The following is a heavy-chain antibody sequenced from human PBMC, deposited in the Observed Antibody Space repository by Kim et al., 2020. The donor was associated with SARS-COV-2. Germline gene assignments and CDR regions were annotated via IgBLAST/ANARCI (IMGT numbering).Heavy chain of an antibody. CDR3: ARGPFTAYFYSMDV. Sequence: GGSLRLSCAASGFTFSSYAMHWVRQAPGKGLEDVSAIHNDGSDTFYADSVKGRFTISRDNSKSTLYLQMGSLTADDMAVYYCARGPFTAYFYSMDVWGTGTTVTVSS. CDR1: GFTFSSYA. CDR2: IHNDGSDT. J-gene: IGHJ6*03. V-gene: IGHV3-64*02.